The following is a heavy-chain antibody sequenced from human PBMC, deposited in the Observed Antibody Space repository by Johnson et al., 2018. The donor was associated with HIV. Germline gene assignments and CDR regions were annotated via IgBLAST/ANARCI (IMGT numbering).Heavy chain of an antibody. CDR2: INSDGSST. V-gene: IGHV3-74*02. CDR3: VKGMDSSSWYAFDI. J-gene: IGHJ3*02. D-gene: IGHD6-13*01. Sequence: VQLVESGGGLVQPGGSLRLSCAASGFTFSSYWMHWVRQAPGKGLVWVSRINSDGSSTSYADSVKGRFTISRDNAKNTLYLQMNSLRAEDTAIYYCVKGMDSSSWYAFDIWGQGTMVTVSS. CDR1: GFTFSSYW.